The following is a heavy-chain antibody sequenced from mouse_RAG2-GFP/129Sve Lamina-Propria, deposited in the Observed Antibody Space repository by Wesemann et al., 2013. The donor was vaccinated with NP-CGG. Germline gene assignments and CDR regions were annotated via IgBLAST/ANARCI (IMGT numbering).Heavy chain of an antibody. CDR1: GYTFTEYT. J-gene: IGHJ4*01. D-gene: IGHD2-1*01. CDR2: IYPGSGST. CDR3: ARRYGNYVDAMDY. Sequence: QVQLQQSGAELVKPGASVKLSCKASGYTFTEYTIHWVKQRSGQGLEWIGDIYPGSGSTNYNEKFKSKATLTVDTSSSTAYMQLSSLTSEDSAVYYCARRYGNYVDAMDYWGQGTSVTVSS. V-gene: IGHV1-55*01.